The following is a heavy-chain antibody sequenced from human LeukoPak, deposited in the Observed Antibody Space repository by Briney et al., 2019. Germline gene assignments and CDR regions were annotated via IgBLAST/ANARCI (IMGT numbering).Heavy chain of an antibody. J-gene: IGHJ4*02. CDR1: GYTLTEFS. Sequence: GASVKVSCKVSGYTLTEFSMHWVRQAPGKGLEWMGGFDPEDGETIYAQKFQGRVTMTEDTSTDTAYMELSNLRSGDTAVYYCAVHPVVVVPAPDYWGQGTLVTVSS. D-gene: IGHD2-2*01. CDR2: FDPEDGET. V-gene: IGHV1-24*01. CDR3: AVHPVVVVPAPDY.